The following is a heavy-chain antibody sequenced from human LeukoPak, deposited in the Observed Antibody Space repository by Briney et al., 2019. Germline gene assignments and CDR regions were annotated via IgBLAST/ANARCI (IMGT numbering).Heavy chain of an antibody. Sequence: GASVKVSCKASGYTFTSYGISWVRQPPGQGLEWMGWISAYNGNTNYAQKLQGRVTMTTDTSTSTAYMELRSLRSDDTAVYYCARDPRVISYSSANNWFDPWGQGTLVTVSS. CDR3: ARDPRVISYSSANNWFDP. V-gene: IGHV1-18*01. J-gene: IGHJ5*02. CDR2: ISAYNGNT. D-gene: IGHD3-22*01. CDR1: GYTFTSYG.